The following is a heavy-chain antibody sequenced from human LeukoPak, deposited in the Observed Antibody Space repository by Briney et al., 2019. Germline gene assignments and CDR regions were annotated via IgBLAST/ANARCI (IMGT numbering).Heavy chain of an antibody. CDR1: GFTFSSSW. J-gene: IGHJ4*02. CDR2: IWYDGSNK. V-gene: IGHV3-33*08. Sequence: GSLRLSCVASGFTFSSSWMSWVRQAPGKGLEWVAVIWYDGSNKDYADSVKGRFTVSRDNSRNTLFLQMNSLRVEDTAVYYCATDRATQYFDYWGQGTLVSVPS. D-gene: IGHD2-15*01. CDR3: ATDRATQYFDY.